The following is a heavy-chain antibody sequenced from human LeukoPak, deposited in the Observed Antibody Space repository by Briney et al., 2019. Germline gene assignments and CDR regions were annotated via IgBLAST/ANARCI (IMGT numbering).Heavy chain of an antibody. Sequence: SVKVACKASGGTFSSYTISWVRQAPGQGLEWMGRIIPILGIANYAQKFQGRVTITADKSTSTAYMELSSLRSEDTAVYYCARFTYSNYGDWFDPWGQGTLVTVSS. D-gene: IGHD4-11*01. CDR1: GGTFSSYT. CDR2: IIPILGIA. CDR3: ARFTYSNYGDWFDP. V-gene: IGHV1-69*02. J-gene: IGHJ5*02.